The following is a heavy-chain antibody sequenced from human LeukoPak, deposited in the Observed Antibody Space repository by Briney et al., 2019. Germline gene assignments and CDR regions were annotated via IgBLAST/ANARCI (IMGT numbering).Heavy chain of an antibody. CDR2: ITGNGATT. Sequence: PGGSLRLSCAASGFSFSNYGMNWVRQAPGKGLEWVSGITGNGATTYYADSVKGRFTISRDNSRNTVYLQMNSLRAEDTAVYYCAKDPVTHYYYYMDVWGKGTTVTVSS. CDR1: GFSFSNYG. CDR3: AKDPVTHYYYYMDV. J-gene: IGHJ6*03. V-gene: IGHV3-23*01.